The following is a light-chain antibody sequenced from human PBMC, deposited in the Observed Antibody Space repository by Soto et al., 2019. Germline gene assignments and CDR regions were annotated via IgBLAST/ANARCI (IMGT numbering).Light chain of an antibody. J-gene: IGKJ1*01. CDR3: QQYGDSPPCG. CDR2: GAS. CDR1: QSVASTF. V-gene: IGKV3-20*01. Sequence: EIVLTQSPGTLSLSPGERATLSCRASQSVASTFLAWYQQTPGQAPRLLISGASSRATGIPDRFSVSGSGTDFALTISRLEPEDFAVYYCQQYGDSPPCGFGQGTKVEIK.